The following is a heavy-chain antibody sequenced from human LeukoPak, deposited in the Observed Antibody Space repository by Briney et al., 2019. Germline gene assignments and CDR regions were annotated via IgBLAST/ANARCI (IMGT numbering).Heavy chain of an antibody. J-gene: IGHJ4*02. Sequence: GGSLRLSCAASGFTFSSYEMNWVRQAPGKGLEWVSYISSSGSTTHYADSVKGRFTISRDNSKNTLYLQMNSLRAEDTAVYYCAKGIYCSSTSCYQYWGQGTLVTVSS. CDR2: ISSSGSTT. D-gene: IGHD2-2*01. V-gene: IGHV3-48*03. CDR3: AKGIYCSSTSCYQY. CDR1: GFTFSSYE.